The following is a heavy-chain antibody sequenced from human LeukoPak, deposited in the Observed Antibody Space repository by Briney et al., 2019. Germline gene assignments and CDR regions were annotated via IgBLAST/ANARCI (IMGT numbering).Heavy chain of an antibody. D-gene: IGHD3-10*01. CDR2: ISGSGGST. CDR3: AKETERWFGEEWFDP. V-gene: IGHV3-23*01. Sequence: GGSLRLSCAASGFTFSGYAMSWVRQAPGKGLEWVSAISGSGGSTYYADSVKGRFTISRDNSKNTLYLQMNSLRAEDTAVYYCAKETERWFGEEWFDPWGQGTLVTVSS. CDR1: GFTFSGYA. J-gene: IGHJ5*02.